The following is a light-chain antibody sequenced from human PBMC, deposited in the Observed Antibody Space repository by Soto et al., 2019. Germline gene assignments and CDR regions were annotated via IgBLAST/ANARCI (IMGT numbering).Light chain of an antibody. CDR1: QDISDY. J-gene: IGKJ3*01. V-gene: IGKV1-33*01. CDR3: QQYQSLPFT. Sequence: DIQMTQSPSSLSASVGDRVTITCQASQDISDYLNWYHQKPGKAPKFLIYDASPLETGVPSRFSGSGSGTDFTFTISSLQPEDIGTYYCQQYQSLPFTFGPGTTVDIK. CDR2: DAS.